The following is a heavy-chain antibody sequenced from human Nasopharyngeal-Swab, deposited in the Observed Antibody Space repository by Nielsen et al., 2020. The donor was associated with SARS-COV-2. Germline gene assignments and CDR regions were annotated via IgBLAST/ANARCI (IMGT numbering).Heavy chain of an antibody. V-gene: IGHV1-58*01. CDR2: IVVGSGNT. CDR1: GFTFTSSA. J-gene: IGHJ3*02. CDR3: AAPGCSSTSCYDAFDI. D-gene: IGHD2-2*01. Sequence: SVKVSCKASGFTFTSSAVQWVRQARGQRLEWIGWIVVGSGNTNYAQKFQERVTITRDMSTSTAYMELSSLRSEDTAVYYCAAPGCSSTSCYDAFDIWGQGTMVTVSS.